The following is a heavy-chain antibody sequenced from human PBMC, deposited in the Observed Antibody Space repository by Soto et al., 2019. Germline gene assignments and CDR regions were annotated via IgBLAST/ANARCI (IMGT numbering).Heavy chain of an antibody. CDR1: GFTFSSYA. Sequence: EVQLVESGGGLVQPGGSLRLSCAASGFTFSSYAMYWVRQTPGKGLEYVSTISTNGGSTYNANSANGRFTISKDNSKNPLYLQMGSRRADDMAVYYCARQGGDSSGWYGGYYFDYWGQGTLVTFSS. CDR3: ARQGGDSSGWYGGYYFDY. CDR2: ISTNGGST. V-gene: IGHV3-64*01. D-gene: IGHD6-19*01. J-gene: IGHJ4*02.